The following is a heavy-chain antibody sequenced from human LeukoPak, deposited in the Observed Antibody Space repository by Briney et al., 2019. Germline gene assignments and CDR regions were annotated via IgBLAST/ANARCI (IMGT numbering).Heavy chain of an antibody. CDR1: GYTFTAYY. CDR2: IIPNSGGT. Sequence: ASVKVSCKASGYTFTAYYMHWVRQAPGQGLEWMGWIIPNSGGTNYAQKFQGRVTMTRDMSISTAYMELSRLTSGDTAVYYCAREGAYGSGSSCDCWGQGTLVTVSS. D-gene: IGHD3-10*01. J-gene: IGHJ4*02. V-gene: IGHV1-2*02. CDR3: AREGAYGSGSSCDC.